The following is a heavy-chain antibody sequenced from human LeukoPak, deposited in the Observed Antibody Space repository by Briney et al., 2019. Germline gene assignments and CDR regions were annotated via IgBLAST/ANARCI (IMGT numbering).Heavy chain of an antibody. CDR2: IYTSGST. CDR1: SGSISSGNYY. V-gene: IGHV4-61*02. Sequence: PSQTLSLTCPVSSGSISSGNYYWSWIRQPAGRGLEWIARIYTSGSTNYNPSLKSRVTISVDTSKNQFSLKLSSVTAADTAVYYCARDALVGATSDGPYYYGLDVWGQGTTVTVSS. J-gene: IGHJ6*02. D-gene: IGHD1-26*01. CDR3: ARDALVGATSDGPYYYGLDV.